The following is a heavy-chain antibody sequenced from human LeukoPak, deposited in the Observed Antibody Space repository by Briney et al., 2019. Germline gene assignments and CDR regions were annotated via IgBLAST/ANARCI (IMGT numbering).Heavy chain of an antibody. J-gene: IGHJ4*02. D-gene: IGHD6-13*01. CDR2: INPSGGST. CDR1: GYTFTNYY. CDR3: ARDVWSVAGSLGFDY. V-gene: IGHV1-46*01. Sequence: ASVKVSCKASGYTFTNYYMNWVRQAPGQGLEWMGIINPSGGSTTNAQKFQGRVIMTRDTSISTAYMELSRLRSDDTAVYYCARDVWSVAGSLGFDYWGQGTLVTVSS.